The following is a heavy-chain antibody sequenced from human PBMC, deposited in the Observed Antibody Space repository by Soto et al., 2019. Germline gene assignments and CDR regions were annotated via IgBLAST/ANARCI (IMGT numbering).Heavy chain of an antibody. CDR2: IYYSGST. CDR3: ARDQGGYYPFDY. V-gene: IGHV4-31*03. D-gene: IGHD3-22*01. Sequence: SETLSLTCTVSGGSISSGVYYWSWISQHPGKGLEWIGYIYYSGSTYYNPSLKSRVTISVDTSRNQFSLKLSSVTAADTAVCYCARDQGGYYPFDYWGQGTLVTVSS. J-gene: IGHJ4*02. CDR1: GGSISSGVYY.